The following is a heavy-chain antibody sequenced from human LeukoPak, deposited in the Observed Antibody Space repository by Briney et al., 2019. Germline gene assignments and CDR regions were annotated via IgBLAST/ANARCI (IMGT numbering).Heavy chain of an antibody. CDR1: EFTFSSYG. V-gene: IGHV3-30*02. D-gene: IGHD2-15*01. CDR3: AKAPVTSCRGAFCYPFDY. CDR2: IRYDGGNK. J-gene: IGHJ4*02. Sequence: PGGSLRLSCAASEFTFSSYGMHWVRQAPGKGLEWVAFIRYDGGNKYYAASVRGRFTISRDTSRSTLYLQMNSLRAEDAAVYYCAKAPVTSCRGAFCYPFDYWGQGTLVTVSS.